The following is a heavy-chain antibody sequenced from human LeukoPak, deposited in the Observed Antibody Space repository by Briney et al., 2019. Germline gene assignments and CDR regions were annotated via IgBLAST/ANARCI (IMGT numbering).Heavy chain of an antibody. V-gene: IGHV4-31*03. CDR1: GGSIGSGGYY. Sequence: PSQTLSLTCTVSGGSIGSGGYYWSWIRQHPGKGLEWIGYIYYSGSTYYNPSLKSRVTISVDTSKNQFSLKLSSVTAADTAVYYCARLRSGSWYFDYWGQGTLVTVSS. CDR3: ARLRSGSWYFDY. J-gene: IGHJ4*02. D-gene: IGHD4-17*01. CDR2: IYYSGST.